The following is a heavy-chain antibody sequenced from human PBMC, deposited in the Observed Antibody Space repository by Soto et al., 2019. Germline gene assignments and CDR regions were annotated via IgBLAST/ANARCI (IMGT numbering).Heavy chain of an antibody. CDR1: GFTFSSYG. CDR3: ARDTLYCSSTSCPPDLICDY. J-gene: IGHJ4*02. Sequence: GGSLRLSCAASGFTFSSYGMHWVRQAPGKGLEWVAVIWYDGSNKYYADSVKGRFTISRDNSKNTLYLQMNSLRAEDTAVYYCARDTLYCSSTSCPPDLICDYWGQGALVTVSS. CDR2: IWYDGSNK. D-gene: IGHD2-2*01. V-gene: IGHV3-33*01.